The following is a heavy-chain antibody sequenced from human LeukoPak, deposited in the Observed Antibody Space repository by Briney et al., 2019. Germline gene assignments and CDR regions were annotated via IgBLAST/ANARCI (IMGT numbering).Heavy chain of an antibody. CDR2: VNANNGGT. V-gene: IGHV1-2*02. CDR1: GYTFTGYY. Sequence: SSLKVSCKAYGYTFTGYYMPWVRQAPGQGLEGMGWVNANNGGTKYEQKFQGRVPMTRDTSISTAYMELSRLRAHDTAVYYCAVWKGYVDFWSGPFDYWGQGTLVTVSS. CDR3: AVWKGYVDFWSGPFDY. D-gene: IGHD3-3*01. J-gene: IGHJ4*02.